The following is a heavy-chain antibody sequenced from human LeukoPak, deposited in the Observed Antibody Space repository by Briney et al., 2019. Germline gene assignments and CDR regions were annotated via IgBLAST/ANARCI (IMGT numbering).Heavy chain of an antibody. J-gene: IGHJ4*02. CDR3: VRDGRPLDY. CDR1: GFTFSSYA. CDR2: IKQDGSEK. Sequence: GGSLRLSCAASGFTFSSYARSWVRQAPGKGLEWVANIKQDGSEKYFVDSVRGRFIISRDNAENSLYLQMDSLRAEDTAIYYCVRDGRPLDYWGQGTLVTVSS. V-gene: IGHV3-7*01. D-gene: IGHD1-1*01.